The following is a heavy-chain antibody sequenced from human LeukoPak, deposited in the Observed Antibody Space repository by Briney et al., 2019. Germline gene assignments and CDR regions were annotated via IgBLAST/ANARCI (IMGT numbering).Heavy chain of an antibody. Sequence: SETLSLTCTVSGDSIRNYFWSWIRQPPGKELEWIRLINFSGKTNYNPSLRSRLTISVDTSKNQISLNLRSVTAADTAVYYCARAASWHNANFDYWGQGTLVTVSS. D-gene: IGHD1/OR15-1a*01. CDR1: GDSIRNYF. V-gene: IGHV4-59*01. CDR3: ARAASWHNANFDY. J-gene: IGHJ4*02. CDR2: INFSGKT.